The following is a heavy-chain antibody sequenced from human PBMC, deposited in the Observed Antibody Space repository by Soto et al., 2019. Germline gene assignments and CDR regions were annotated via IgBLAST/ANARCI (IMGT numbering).Heavy chain of an antibody. J-gene: IGHJ3*02. CDR3: ARRKISYGYPAFDI. Sequence: SETLSLTCAVYGGSFSGYYWSWIRQPPGKGPEWIGEINHSGSTNYNPSLKSRVTISVDTSKNQFSLKLSSVTAADTAVYYCARRKISYGYPAFDIWGQGTMVTVSS. V-gene: IGHV4-34*01. CDR2: INHSGST. D-gene: IGHD5-18*01. CDR1: GGSFSGYY.